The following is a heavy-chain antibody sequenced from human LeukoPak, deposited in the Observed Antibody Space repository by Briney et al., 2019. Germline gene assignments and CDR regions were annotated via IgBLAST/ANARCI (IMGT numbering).Heavy chain of an antibody. CDR2: ISYDGINK. CDR1: GFTFRNYA. Sequence: GGSLRLSCEASGFTFRNYAMHWVRHTPDKGREWVAFISYDGINKDYAESVQGRFTISRDNSKNTVYLQMNSPTAEDTAVYYCARILGESMWNDPGAFDVWGQRTMVTVSS. D-gene: IGHD1-1*01. J-gene: IGHJ3*01. V-gene: IGHV3-30-3*01. CDR3: ARILGESMWNDPGAFDV.